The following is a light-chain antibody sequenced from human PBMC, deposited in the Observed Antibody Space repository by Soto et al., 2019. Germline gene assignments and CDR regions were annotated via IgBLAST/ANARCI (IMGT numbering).Light chain of an antibody. CDR1: QSASVN. Sequence: EIVMTQSPATLSGSPGERATLSCRTSQSASVNLAWYQQKPGQAPRLLIYGASITATGIPARFSGSGSGTEFSLTISSLQSEDFAVYYCHQYNNWPSSFGPGTKVQIK. J-gene: IGKJ3*01. CDR2: GAS. V-gene: IGKV3-15*01. CDR3: HQYNNWPSS.